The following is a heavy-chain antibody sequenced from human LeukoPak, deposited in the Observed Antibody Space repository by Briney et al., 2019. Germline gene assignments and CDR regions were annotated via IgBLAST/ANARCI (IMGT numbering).Heavy chain of an antibody. Sequence: PGGSLRLSCAASGFTFCSYAMSWVRQAPGKGLEGVSAISGSGGSTYYADSVKGRFTISRDNSNNTLYLQMNSLRAEHTAVYYCARGYVWGSYPYNYFDYWGQGTLVTVSS. V-gene: IGHV3-23*01. CDR2: ISGSGGST. CDR1: GFTFCSYA. D-gene: IGHD3-16*02. J-gene: IGHJ4*02. CDR3: ARGYVWGSYPYNYFDY.